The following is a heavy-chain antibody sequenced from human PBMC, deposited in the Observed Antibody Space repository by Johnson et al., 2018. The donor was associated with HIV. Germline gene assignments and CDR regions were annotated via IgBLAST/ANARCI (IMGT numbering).Heavy chain of an antibody. CDR1: GFTFSSYG. D-gene: IGHD2-15*01. Sequence: QVKLVESGGGVVQPGRSLRLSCAASGFTFSSYGMHWVRQAPGKGLEWVAVIWYDGSNKYYADSVKGRFTISRDNSKNTLYLQMNSLRAEDTAVYYCAKEVGCSGCSCYYAFDIWGQGTMVTVSS. J-gene: IGHJ3*02. CDR2: IWYDGSNK. V-gene: IGHV3-33*06. CDR3: AKEVGCSGCSCYYAFDI.